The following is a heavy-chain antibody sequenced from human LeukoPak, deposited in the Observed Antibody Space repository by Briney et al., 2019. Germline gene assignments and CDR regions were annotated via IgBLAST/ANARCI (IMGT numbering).Heavy chain of an antibody. Sequence: GGSLRLSCAASGFTFSSYGMHWVRQAPGKGLEWVAVISYDGSNKYYADSVKGRFTISRDNSKNTLYLQMNGLTAEDTAVYFCAKDRDDLNYRAGFDFWGQGTLVTVSS. J-gene: IGHJ4*02. CDR1: GFTFSSYG. V-gene: IGHV3-30*18. D-gene: IGHD5-24*01. CDR2: ISYDGSNK. CDR3: AKDRDDLNYRAGFDF.